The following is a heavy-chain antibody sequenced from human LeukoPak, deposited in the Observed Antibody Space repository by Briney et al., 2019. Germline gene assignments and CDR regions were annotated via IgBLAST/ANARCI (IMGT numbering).Heavy chain of an antibody. CDR2: INPNSGGT. CDR1: GYTFTGYY. J-gene: IGHJ4*02. Sequence: ASVKVSCKASGYTFTGYYMHWVRQAPGQGLEWMGWINPNSGGTNYAQKFQGRVTMTRDTSISTAYMELSRLRSDDTAVYYCARGVVLRYFDRLLHFDYWGQGTLVTVSS. D-gene: IGHD3-9*01. CDR3: ARGVVLRYFDRLLHFDY. V-gene: IGHV1-2*02.